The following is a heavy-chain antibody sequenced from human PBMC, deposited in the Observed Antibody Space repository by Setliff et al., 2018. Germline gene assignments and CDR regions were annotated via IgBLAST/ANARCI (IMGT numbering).Heavy chain of an antibody. CDR1: GGTFSSYA. J-gene: IGHJ4*02. D-gene: IGHD3-9*01. Sequence: GASVKVSCKASGGTFSSYAISWVRQAPGQGLEWMGRIIPIFGTANYAQKFQGRVTITADKSTSTAYMELSSLRVEDTAVYYCACPDILTGLSDYWGQGTLVTVSS. CDR2: IIPIFGTA. CDR3: ACPDILTGLSDY. V-gene: IGHV1-69*06.